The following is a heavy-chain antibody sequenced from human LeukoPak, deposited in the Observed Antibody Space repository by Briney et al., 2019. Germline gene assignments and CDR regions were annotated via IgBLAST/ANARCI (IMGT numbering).Heavy chain of an antibody. D-gene: IGHD6-13*01. Sequence: SGTLSLTCAVSGDSISSSNWYSWVRQTPGKGLEWIGEIYHSGSTNYSPSLKSRVTISVDTSKNQFSLKLSSVTAADTAVYYCARGYSSSWYSGYYYYMDVWGKGTTVTVSS. CDR1: GDSISSSNW. J-gene: IGHJ6*03. CDR2: IYHSGST. CDR3: ARGYSSSWYSGYYYYMDV. V-gene: IGHV4-4*02.